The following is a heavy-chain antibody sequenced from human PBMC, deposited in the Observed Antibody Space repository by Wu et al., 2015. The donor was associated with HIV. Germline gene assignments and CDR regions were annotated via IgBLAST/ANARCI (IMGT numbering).Heavy chain of an antibody. Sequence: QAQLLQSGAEVKNPGSSVRVSCKASGATFTSYALSWVRQAPGQGLEWMGRLIPMYGTANYAQKFQGRVTITADESTSTAYMDVSSLRSDDTAVYYCAGGGGRTSMDPFDFWGQGTLVTVSS. J-gene: IGHJ4*02. V-gene: IGHV1-69*13. CDR3: AGGGGRTSMDPFDF. D-gene: IGHD5-18*01. CDR2: LIPMYGTA. CDR1: GATFTSYA.